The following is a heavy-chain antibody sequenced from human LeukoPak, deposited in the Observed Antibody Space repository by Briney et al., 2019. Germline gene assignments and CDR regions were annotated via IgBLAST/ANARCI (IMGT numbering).Heavy chain of an antibody. CDR1: GGSISSGDYY. D-gene: IGHD6-19*01. V-gene: IGHV4-30-4*01. CDR3: ARGGVGAVAGLDY. J-gene: IGHJ4*02. CDR2: IYYSGST. Sequence: PSQTLSLTCTVSGGSISSGDYYWSWIRQPPGKGLEWIGYIYYSGSTYYNPSLKSRVTISVDTSKNQFFLKLTSVTAADTAVYYCARGGVGAVAGLDYWGQGTLVTVSS.